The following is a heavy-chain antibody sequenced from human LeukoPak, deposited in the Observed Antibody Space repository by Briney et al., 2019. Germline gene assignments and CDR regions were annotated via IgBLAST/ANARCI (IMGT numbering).Heavy chain of an antibody. Sequence: GASVKVSCKTSGYTFTTFGINWVRQAPGQGLEWMGWISPYNGNTNYAQKLQGRVTMTTDTSTNTAYMELRSLRSDDTAVYYCARDKGRAYSHGYVDYWGQGTLVTVS. J-gene: IGHJ4*02. CDR3: ARDKGRAYSHGYVDY. CDR1: GYTFTTFG. V-gene: IGHV1-18*01. CDR2: ISPYNGNT. D-gene: IGHD5-18*01.